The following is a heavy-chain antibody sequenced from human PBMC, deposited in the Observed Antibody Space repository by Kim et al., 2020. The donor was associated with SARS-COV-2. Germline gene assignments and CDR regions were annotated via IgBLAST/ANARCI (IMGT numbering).Heavy chain of an antibody. Sequence: ASVKVSCKASGYSFNDYYIHWVRQAPGQGLEWMGRINPNSGGTMSAQRFQGRVTMTRDTSINTAYMDLSSLTSDDTAMYYCARVVASMGAHDYWGQGTLVTVSS. J-gene: IGHJ4*02. CDR2: INPNSGGT. D-gene: IGHD5-12*01. CDR1: GYSFNDYY. CDR3: ARVVASMGAHDY. V-gene: IGHV1-2*06.